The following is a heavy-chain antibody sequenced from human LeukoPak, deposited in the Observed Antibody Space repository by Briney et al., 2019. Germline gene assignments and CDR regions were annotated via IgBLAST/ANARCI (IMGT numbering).Heavy chain of an antibody. CDR3: AKDGVYSGSYYEDY. D-gene: IGHD1-26*01. CDR1: GFTFSTYA. Sequence: GGSLRLSCAASGFTFSTYAMTWVRQAPGKGLEWVSAISGGGGDTSYAGSVKGRFTISRDNSKNAVYLQMNSLRAEDTAVYYCAKDGVYSGSYYEDYWGQGTLVTVSS. V-gene: IGHV3-23*01. CDR2: ISGGGGDT. J-gene: IGHJ4*02.